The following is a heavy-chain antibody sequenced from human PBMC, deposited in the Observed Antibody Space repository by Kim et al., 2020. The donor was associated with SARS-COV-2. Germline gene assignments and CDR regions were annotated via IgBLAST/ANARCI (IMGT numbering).Heavy chain of an antibody. CDR3: ARGGGTTENFYYGMDV. D-gene: IGHD1-7*01. J-gene: IGHJ6*02. CDR2: INPNSGAT. Sequence: ASVKVSCKASGYTFTGDFIHWVRQAPGQGLEWMGWINPNSGATNYAQKFQGRLTMTRDTSINTAYMELTRLKSDDRAIYYCARGGGTTENFYYGMDVWGQGTTVTVPS. V-gene: IGHV1-2*02. CDR1: GYTFTGDF.